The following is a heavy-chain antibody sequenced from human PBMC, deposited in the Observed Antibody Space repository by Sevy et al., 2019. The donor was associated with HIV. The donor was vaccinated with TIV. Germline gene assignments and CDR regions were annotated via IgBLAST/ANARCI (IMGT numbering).Heavy chain of an antibody. CDR2: SHHTGST. CDR1: GYSISSGYY. Sequence: KASETPSLTCVVSGYSISSGYYWGWIRQPPGKGLEWIGISHHTGSTYYNPSLKSRVTISVDTSKNQFSLNLSSVTAADTAVYYCARYDRCSSSNCYWENFDYWGQGTLVTVSS. J-gene: IGHJ4*02. D-gene: IGHD2-2*01. CDR3: ARYDRCSSSNCYWENFDY. V-gene: IGHV4-38-2*01.